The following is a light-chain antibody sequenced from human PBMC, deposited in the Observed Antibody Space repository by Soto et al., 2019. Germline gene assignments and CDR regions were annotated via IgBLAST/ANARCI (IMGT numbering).Light chain of an antibody. CDR2: DVS. CDR3: SSYTSRYIVV. CDR1: SSDVGAYNY. V-gene: IGLV2-14*01. Sequence: QSALTQPASVSGSLGQSITMSCTGTSSDVGAYNYVSWYQQHPGKAPKLMINDVSNRPSGVSNRFSGSKSGNTASLTISGLQAEDEADYFCSSYTSRYIVVFGGGTKLTVL. J-gene: IGLJ2*01.